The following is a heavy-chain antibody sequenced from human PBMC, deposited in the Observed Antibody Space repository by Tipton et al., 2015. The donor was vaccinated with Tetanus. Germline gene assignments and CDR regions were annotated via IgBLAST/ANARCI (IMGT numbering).Heavy chain of an antibody. J-gene: IGHJ4*02. D-gene: IGHD3-3*01. CDR2: IYYSGIP. Sequence: TLSLTCTLSGGSISSSDYYWSWVRQPPGEGLEWIGSIYYSGIPYYNPSLKSRVTISVDTSKDQFSLKLTSVTAADTAVYYCARTSGYMYSDCWGQGTLVTVSS. CDR3: ARTSGYMYSDC. CDR1: GGSISSSDYY. V-gene: IGHV4-39*01.